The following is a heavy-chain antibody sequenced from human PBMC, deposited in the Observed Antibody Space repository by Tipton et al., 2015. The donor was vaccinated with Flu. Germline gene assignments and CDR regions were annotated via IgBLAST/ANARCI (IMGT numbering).Heavy chain of an antibody. V-gene: IGHV4-59*08. D-gene: IGHD4-11*01. CDR2: IHYSGSP. CDR1: GDSISSNY. Sequence: TLSLTCTVSGDSISSNYWNWIRQAPGKGLEWIGNIHYSGSPHYNPSLKSRVTITVDTSKNQFSLRLSSMTAADTAVYYCARRDYSNYVSDPKNWFDPWGQGTLVTVSS. J-gene: IGHJ5*02. CDR3: ARRDYSNYVSDPKNWFDP.